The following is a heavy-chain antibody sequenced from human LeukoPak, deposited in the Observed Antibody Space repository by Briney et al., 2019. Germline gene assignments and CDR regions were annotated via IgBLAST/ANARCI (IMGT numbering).Heavy chain of an antibody. CDR2: ISYDGSNK. Sequence: GRSLRLSCAASGFTFSSYGMRWVRQAPGKGLEWVAVISYDGSNKYYADAVKGRFTISRDNSKNTLYLQMNSLRAEDTAVYYCAREAGRWGQGTLVTVSS. CDR1: GFTFSSYG. V-gene: IGHV3-30*03. J-gene: IGHJ4*02. CDR3: AREAGR.